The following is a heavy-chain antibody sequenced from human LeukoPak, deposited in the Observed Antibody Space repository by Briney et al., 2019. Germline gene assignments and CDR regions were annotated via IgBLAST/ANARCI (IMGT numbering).Heavy chain of an antibody. CDR3: ARYITRIDSDGGGTDAFDM. CDR2: IKHDGSEK. V-gene: IGHV3-7*01. Sequence: PGGSLRLSCAASGSTFSSHWMTWVRQAPGMGLEWVANIKHDGSEKYYVDSVKGRFTISRDNAKNSLYLQMNSLRAEDTAVYYCARYITRIDSDGGGTDAFDMWGQGTMVSVSS. D-gene: IGHD3-16*01. CDR1: GSTFSSHW. J-gene: IGHJ3*02.